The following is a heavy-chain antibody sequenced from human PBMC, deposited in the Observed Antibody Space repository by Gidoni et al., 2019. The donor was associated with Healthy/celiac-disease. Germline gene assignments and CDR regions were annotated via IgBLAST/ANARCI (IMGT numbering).Heavy chain of an antibody. CDR2: SYHSGST. CDR1: GYSISSGYY. V-gene: IGHV4-38-2*01. D-gene: IGHD6-13*01. CDR3: ARSVTAEHSSSWYYPDQQYYFDY. Sequence: QVQLQESGPGLVKPSATLSLTCAVSGYSISSGYYWGWIRQPPGKGLEWIGSSYHSGSTYYNPSLKSRVTISVDTSKNQFSLKLSSVTAADTAVYYCARSVTAEHSSSWYYPDQQYYFDYWGQGTLVTVSS. J-gene: IGHJ4*02.